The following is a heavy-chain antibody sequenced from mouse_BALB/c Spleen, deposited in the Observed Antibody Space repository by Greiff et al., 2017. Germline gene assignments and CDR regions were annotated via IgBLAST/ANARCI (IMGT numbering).Heavy chain of an antibody. CDR2: ISYDGSN. J-gene: IGHJ4*01. V-gene: IGHV3-6*02. Sequence: DVQLQESGPGLVKPSQSLSLTCSVTGYSITSGYYWNWIRQFPGNKLEWMGYISYDGSNNYNPSLKNRISITRDTSKNQFFLKLNSVTTEDTATYYGASPNYYGRSYGAMDHWGQGTTVTVSS. CDR3: ASPNYYGRSYGAMDH. CDR1: GYSITSGYY. D-gene: IGHD1-1*01.